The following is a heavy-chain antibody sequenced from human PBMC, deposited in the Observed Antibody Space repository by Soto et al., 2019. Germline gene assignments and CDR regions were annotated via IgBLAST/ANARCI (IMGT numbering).Heavy chain of an antibody. CDR2: INPSGGST. V-gene: IGHV1-46*01. J-gene: IGHJ4*02. Sequence: GASVKVSCKASGYTFTSYYMHWVRQAPGQGLEWMGIINPSGGSTSYAQKFQGRVTMTRDTSTSTVYMELSSLRSEDTAVYYCARDRIAAAGTGIIDYWGQGTLVTVSS. D-gene: IGHD6-13*01. CDR3: ARDRIAAAGTGIIDY. CDR1: GYTFTSYY.